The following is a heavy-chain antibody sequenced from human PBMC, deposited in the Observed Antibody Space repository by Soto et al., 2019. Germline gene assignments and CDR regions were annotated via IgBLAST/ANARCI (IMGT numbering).Heavy chain of an antibody. D-gene: IGHD6-13*01. J-gene: IGHJ6*02. CDR2: IYYSGST. Sequence: PSETLSLTCTVSGGSISSSSYYWGWIRQPPGKGLEWIGSIYYSGSTYYNPSLKSRVTISVDTSKNQCSLKLSSVTAADTAVYYWARRVGAAAGSYYYYVMDVWGQGTRVTVSS. CDR3: ARRVGAAAGSYYYYVMDV. CDR1: GGSISSSSYY. V-gene: IGHV4-39*01.